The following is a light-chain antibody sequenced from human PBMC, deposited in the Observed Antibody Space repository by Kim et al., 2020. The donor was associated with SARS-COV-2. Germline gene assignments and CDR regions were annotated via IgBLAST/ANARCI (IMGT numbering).Light chain of an antibody. CDR1: QSVRSNY. J-gene: IGKJ4*01. CDR2: DTS. V-gene: IGKV3-20*01. CDR3: QQYGISPST. Sequence: SPGERATLSCRASQSVRSNYLAWYQQKPGPAPRLLIYDTSIRATGIPDRFSGSGSGTDFTLTISRLEPEDFAVYYCQQYGISPSTFGGGTKVDIK.